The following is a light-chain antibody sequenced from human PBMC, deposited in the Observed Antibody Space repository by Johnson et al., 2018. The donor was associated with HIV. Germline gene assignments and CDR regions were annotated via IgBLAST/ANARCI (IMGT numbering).Light chain of an antibody. CDR1: SSNIGNSY. V-gene: IGLV1-51*01. CDR2: DNH. Sequence: QSVLTQPPSVSAAPGQKVTISCSGSSSNIGNSYASWYQQVPGTAPKLLIYDNHKRPSGIPDRFSGSKSGTSATLGITGLQTGDEADYYCGTWDNSLSAGVFGTGTKVTVL. CDR3: GTWDNSLSAGV. J-gene: IGLJ1*01.